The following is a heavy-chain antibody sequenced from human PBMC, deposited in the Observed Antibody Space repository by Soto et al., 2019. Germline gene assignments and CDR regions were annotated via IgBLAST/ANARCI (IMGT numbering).Heavy chain of an antibody. CDR3: ARGHSHYGSEN. J-gene: IGHJ4*02. CDR1: GYTFTNNG. CDR2: ISGYNGNA. Sequence: QIQLVQSGAEVKKPGASVKVSCKASGYTFTNNGINWVRQAPGQGLEWMGWISGYNGNANYAQKFQGRVTMTTDTSTSTAYMELRSVTSDDTAVYYCARGHSHYGSENWGQGTLVTVSS. D-gene: IGHD3-10*01. V-gene: IGHV1-18*01.